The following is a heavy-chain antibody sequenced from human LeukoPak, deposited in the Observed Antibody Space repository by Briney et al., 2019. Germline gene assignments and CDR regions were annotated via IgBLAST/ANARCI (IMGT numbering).Heavy chain of an antibody. CDR2: IKQDGSEK. J-gene: IGHJ5*02. CDR3: ARGNSSGWYGWFDP. V-gene: IGHV3-7*03. Sequence: GSLRLSCAASGFTFSSYWMSWVRQAPGKGLEWVANIKQDGSEKYYVDSVKGRFTISRDNAKNSLYLQMNSLRAEDTAVYYCARGNSSGWYGWFDPWGQGTLVTVSS. D-gene: IGHD6-19*01. CDR1: GFTFSSYW.